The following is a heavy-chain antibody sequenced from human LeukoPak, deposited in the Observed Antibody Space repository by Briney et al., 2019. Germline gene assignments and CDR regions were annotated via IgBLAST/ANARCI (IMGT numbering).Heavy chain of an antibody. CDR3: ARDRRLYDYVWGSYRTAFDY. V-gene: IGHV4-39*07. D-gene: IGHD3-16*02. CDR1: GGSISSSSYY. Sequence: SETLSLTCTVSGGSISSSSYYWGWIRQPPGKGLEWIGSIYYSGSTYYNPSLKSRVTISVDTSKNQFSLKLSSVTAADTAVYYCARDRRLYDYVWGSYRTAFDYWGQGTLVTVSS. J-gene: IGHJ4*02. CDR2: IYYSGST.